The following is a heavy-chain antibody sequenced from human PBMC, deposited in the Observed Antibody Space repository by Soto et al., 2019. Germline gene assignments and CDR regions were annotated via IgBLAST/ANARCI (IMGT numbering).Heavy chain of an antibody. CDR2: IIPIFGTA. J-gene: IGHJ6*02. D-gene: IGHD3-10*01. CDR1: GGTFSSYA. Sequence: ASVKVSCKASGGTFSSYAISWVRQAPGQGLEWKGGIIPIFGTANYAQKFQGRVTITADESTSTAYMELSSLRSEDTAVYYCARVQGSGSLYYYYGMDVWGQGTTVTVSS. V-gene: IGHV1-69*13. CDR3: ARVQGSGSLYYYYGMDV.